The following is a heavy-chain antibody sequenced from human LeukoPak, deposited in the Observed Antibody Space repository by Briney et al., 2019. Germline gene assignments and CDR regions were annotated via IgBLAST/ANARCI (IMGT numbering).Heavy chain of an antibody. CDR1: GGSFSGYH. J-gene: IGHJ6*03. CDR2: INPSGST. V-gene: IGHV4-34*01. D-gene: IGHD3-22*01. CDR3: ARGRHDITMIVVVMTSVSYYLDV. Sequence: PSETLSLTCAAYGGSFSGYHWTWLRQSPGKGLEWIGDINPSGSTYYNPSLKSGLTISVDTSKNQFSLKLRSVTAADTGVYYCARGRHDITMIVVVMTSVSYYLDVWGKGTTVTVS.